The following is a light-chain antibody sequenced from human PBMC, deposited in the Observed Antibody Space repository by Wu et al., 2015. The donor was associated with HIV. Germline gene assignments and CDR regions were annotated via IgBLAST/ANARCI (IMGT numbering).Light chain of an antibody. J-gene: IGKJ4*01. CDR2: AAS. CDR1: QGIGNS. Sequence: GDSVTITCRASQGIGNSLAWYQQKPGKAPKLLLYAASKLENGVPSRFGGSGSGTDYTLTINTLQPEDFATYYCQQLNSYPLTFGGGTKVEIK. V-gene: IGKV1-NL1*01. CDR3: QQLNSYPLT.